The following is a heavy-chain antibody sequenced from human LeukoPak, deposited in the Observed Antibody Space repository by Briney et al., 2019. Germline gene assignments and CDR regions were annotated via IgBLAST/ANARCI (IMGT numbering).Heavy chain of an antibody. Sequence: SETLSLTCAVYGGSFSGYYWSWIRQPPGKGLEWIGEINHSGSTNYNPSLKSRVTISVDTSKNQFSLKLSSVTAADTAVYYCASTVTTFDSNNYYYYGMDVWGQGTTVTVSS. CDR3: ASTVTTFDSNNYYYYGMDV. D-gene: IGHD4-11*01. V-gene: IGHV4-34*01. CDR2: INHSGST. J-gene: IGHJ6*02. CDR1: GGSFSGYY.